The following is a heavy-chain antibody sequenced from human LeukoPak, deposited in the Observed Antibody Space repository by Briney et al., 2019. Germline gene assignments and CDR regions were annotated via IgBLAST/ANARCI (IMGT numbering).Heavy chain of an antibody. CDR3: AKEIGWYTPTAIDY. CDR2: ISGSGGST. V-gene: IGHV3-23*01. D-gene: IGHD6-19*01. J-gene: IGHJ4*01. CDR1: GFSFSSCA. Sequence: GGSLRLSCAAAGFSFSSCAMSWVRQAPGKCLDWVSSISGSGGSTDYADTVKGRFTISRDSSKNTLYLQMNSLRAEDTAVYFCAKEIGWYTPTAIDYWGHGTLVTVSS.